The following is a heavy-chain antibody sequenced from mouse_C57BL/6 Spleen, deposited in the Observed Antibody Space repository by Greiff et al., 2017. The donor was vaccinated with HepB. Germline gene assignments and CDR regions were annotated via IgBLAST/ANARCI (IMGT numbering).Heavy chain of an antibody. CDR1: GYTFTSYW. Sequence: QVQLQQPGAELVKPGASVKLSCKASGYTFTSYWMHWVKQRPGQGLEWIGMIHPNSGSTNYNEKFKSKATLTVDKSSSTTYMQLSSLTSEDSAVYYCARRDYYVLYYFDYWGQGTTLTVSS. D-gene: IGHD1-1*01. J-gene: IGHJ2*01. CDR3: ARRDYYVLYYFDY. V-gene: IGHV1-64*01. CDR2: IHPNSGST.